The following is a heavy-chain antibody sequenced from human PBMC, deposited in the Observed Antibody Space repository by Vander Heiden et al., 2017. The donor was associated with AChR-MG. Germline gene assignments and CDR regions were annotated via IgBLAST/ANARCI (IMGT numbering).Heavy chain of an antibody. CDR3: ARREKSAAGTWYFDY. Sequence: QVQLVQSGAEVKKPGASVKVSCKASGYTFTGYYMHWVRQAPGQVLEWMGWINPNSGGSNYAQKFQGRVTMTRDTSISTAYMELSRLRSDDTAVYYCARREKSAAGTWYFDYWGQGTLVTVSS. CDR1: GYTFTGYY. CDR2: INPNSGGS. J-gene: IGHJ4*02. D-gene: IGHD6-13*01. V-gene: IGHV1-2*02.